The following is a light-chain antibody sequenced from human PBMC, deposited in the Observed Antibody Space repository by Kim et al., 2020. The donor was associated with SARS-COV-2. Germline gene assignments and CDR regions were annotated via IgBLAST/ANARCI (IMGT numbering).Light chain of an antibody. J-gene: IGKJ2*01. CDR1: QSISSY. CDR2: AAS. V-gene: IGKV1-39*01. Sequence: DIQMTQSPSSLSASVGDRVTITCRASQSISSYLSWYQQKPGKAPKLLIYAASSLQSGVPSRFSGSGSGTDFTLTISSLQPEDFATYYCQHSYSTPPYTFGQGTKLEI. CDR3: QHSYSTPPYT.